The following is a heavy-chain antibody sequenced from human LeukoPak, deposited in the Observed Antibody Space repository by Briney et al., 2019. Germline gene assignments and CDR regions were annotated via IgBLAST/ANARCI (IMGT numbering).Heavy chain of an antibody. CDR3: ARHSKYYYDSSGSYVGYFQH. CDR2: ISLRGRT. CDR1: GGSITTTNF. J-gene: IGHJ1*01. V-gene: IGHV4-4*02. Sequence: SGTLSLTCGVSGGSITTTNFWSWVRQPPGGGLEWIGEISLRGRTQYNPSLKSRVNISIDESKNHLYLSLASVTAADTAVYYCARHSKYYYDSSGSYVGYFQHWGQGTLVTVSS. D-gene: IGHD3-22*01.